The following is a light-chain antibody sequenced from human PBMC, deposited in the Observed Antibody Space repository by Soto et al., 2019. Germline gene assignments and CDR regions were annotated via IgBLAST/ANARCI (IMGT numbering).Light chain of an antibody. Sequence: QPVLTQPPSASGTPGQRVTISCSGSISNIGSNTVNWYHQLPGTAPKLLIYRSDQRPSGVPDRFSGSKSATSGSLAISGLQSEDEGDYYCAAWDDSLDGPVFGGGTKVTVL. CDR1: ISNIGSNT. V-gene: IGLV1-44*01. CDR2: RSD. CDR3: AAWDDSLDGPV. J-gene: IGLJ2*01.